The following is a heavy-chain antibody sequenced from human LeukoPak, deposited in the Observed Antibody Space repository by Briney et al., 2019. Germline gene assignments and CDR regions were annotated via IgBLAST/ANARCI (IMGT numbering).Heavy chain of an antibody. CDR2: TYYRSKWYN. CDR1: GDSVSSNSAA. J-gene: IGHJ4*02. V-gene: IGHV6-1*01. Sequence: SQTLSLTCAISGDSVSSNSAAWNWIRQSPSRGLEWLGRTYYRSKWYNDYAVSVKSRITINPDTSKNQFSLKLSSVTAADTAVYYCAREGIAVAGTDYWGQGTLVTVSS. D-gene: IGHD6-19*01. CDR3: AREGIAVAGTDY.